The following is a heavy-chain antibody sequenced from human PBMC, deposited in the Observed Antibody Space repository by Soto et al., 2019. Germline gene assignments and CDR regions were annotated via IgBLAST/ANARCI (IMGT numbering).Heavy chain of an antibody. V-gene: IGHV4-31*03. CDR1: DASISTATFY. Sequence: QVQLQQSGPGLVKPSQTLSLTCTVSDASISTATFYWIRQLPGEALEWIGYIYYIGSAYYNSSLRSRATLSLDTSKSEFSLTLTSLTAADTAVYYCARGEAGVAGRLDYWGLGTPVTVSS. CDR2: IYYIGSA. D-gene: IGHD6-19*01. CDR3: ARGEAGVAGRLDY. J-gene: IGHJ4*02.